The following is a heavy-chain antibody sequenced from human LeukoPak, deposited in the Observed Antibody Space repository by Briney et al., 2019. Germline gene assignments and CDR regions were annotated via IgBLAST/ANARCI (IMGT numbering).Heavy chain of an antibody. CDR2: IYYGGST. V-gene: IGHV4-31*03. D-gene: IGHD1-26*01. J-gene: IGHJ1*01. Sequence: PSETLSLTCTVSGGSISSAVYSWSWIRQHPGKGLEWIGSIYYGGSTSSNPSLKSRLTISEDTSKNQFSLNLTSVTAADTAVYYCARVERYHEYFQHWGQGTLVTVSS. CDR3: ARVERYHEYFQH. CDR1: GGSISSAVYS.